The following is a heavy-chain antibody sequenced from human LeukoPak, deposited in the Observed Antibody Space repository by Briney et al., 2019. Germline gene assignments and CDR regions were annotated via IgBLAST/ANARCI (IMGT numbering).Heavy chain of an antibody. Sequence: GGSLRLSCAASGFTFSSYAMHWVRQAPGKGLEWVAVISYDGSNKYYADSVKGRFTISRDNSKNTLYLQMNSLRAEDTAVYYCAREKEAAVGQTYYFDYWGQGTLVTVSS. J-gene: IGHJ4*02. CDR3: AREKEAAVGQTYYFDY. CDR1: GFTFSSYA. D-gene: IGHD6-13*01. V-gene: IGHV3-30*04. CDR2: ISYDGSNK.